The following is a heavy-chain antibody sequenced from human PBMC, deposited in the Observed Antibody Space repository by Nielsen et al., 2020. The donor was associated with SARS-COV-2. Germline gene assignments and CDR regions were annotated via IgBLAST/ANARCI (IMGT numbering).Heavy chain of an antibody. D-gene: IGHD6-13*01. Sequence: WIRQPPGKGLEWIGEINHSGSTNYNPSLKRRVTISVDTSKNQFSLKLSYVTAADTAVYYCARAGYSSSWYDRWFDPWGQGTLVTVSS. V-gene: IGHV4-34*01. CDR3: ARAGYSSSWYDRWFDP. CDR2: INHSGST. J-gene: IGHJ5*02.